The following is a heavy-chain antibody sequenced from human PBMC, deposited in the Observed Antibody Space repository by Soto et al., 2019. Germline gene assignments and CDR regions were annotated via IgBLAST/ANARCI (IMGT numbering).Heavy chain of an antibody. V-gene: IGHV4-34*01. Sequence: SETLSLTCAVYGGSFSGYYWSWIRQPTGKGLEWIGEINHSGSTNYNPSLKSRVTISVDTSKNQFSLKLSSVTAADTAVYYCARGPPYYDFWSGYYPNPLFDYWGQGTLVTVSS. CDR3: ARGPPYYDFWSGYYPNPLFDY. CDR2: INHSGST. CDR1: GGSFSGYY. D-gene: IGHD3-3*01. J-gene: IGHJ4*02.